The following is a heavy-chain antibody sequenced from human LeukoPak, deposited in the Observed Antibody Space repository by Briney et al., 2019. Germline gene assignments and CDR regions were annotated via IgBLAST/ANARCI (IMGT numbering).Heavy chain of an antibody. J-gene: IGHJ4*02. D-gene: IGHD2-21*01. V-gene: IGHV3-7*01. CDR3: AKDSVAYCGGDCYSLFDY. CDR2: IKQDGSEK. CDR1: GFTFSSYW. Sequence: GGSLRLSCAASGFTFSSYWMSWVRQAPGKGLEWVANIKQDGSEKYYVDSVKGRFTISRDNSKNTLYLQMNSLRAEDTAVYYCAKDSVAYCGGDCYSLFDYWGQGTLVTVSS.